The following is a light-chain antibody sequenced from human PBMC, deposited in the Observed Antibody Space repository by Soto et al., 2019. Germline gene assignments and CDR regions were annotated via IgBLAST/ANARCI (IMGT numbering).Light chain of an antibody. V-gene: IGKV3-11*01. CDR1: QSVSSY. Sequence: EVVLTQSPATLSLSPGERVTLSCRASQSVSSYLAWYQQKPGQAPRLLMYDASNRATGIPARFSGRGSGTDFTLTISSLEHEDFAVYYCQQRTKWPLTFGGGTKVEI. CDR3: QQRTKWPLT. CDR2: DAS. J-gene: IGKJ4*01.